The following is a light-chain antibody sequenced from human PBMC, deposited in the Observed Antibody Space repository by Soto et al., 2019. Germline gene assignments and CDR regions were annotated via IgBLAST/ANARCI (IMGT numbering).Light chain of an antibody. V-gene: IGKV3-20*01. CDR1: QSISSNY. J-gene: IGKJ1*01. CDR3: QQYGTSPRT. CDR2: GAS. Sequence: DIVMTQSPGTLSLSPGERATLSFGASQSISSNYLAWYQQKPGQSPRLLIYGASSRATGIPDRFSGRGSGTDFTLTISRLEPEDFAVYFCQQYGTSPRTFGQGTKVDIK.